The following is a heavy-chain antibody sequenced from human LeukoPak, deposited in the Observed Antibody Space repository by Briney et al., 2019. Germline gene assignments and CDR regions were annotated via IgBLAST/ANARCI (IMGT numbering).Heavy chain of an antibody. CDR1: GGSISSSSYY. Sequence: SETLSLTCTVPGGSISSSSYYWGWIRQPPGKGLEWIGSIYYSGSTYYNPSLKSRVTISVDTSKNQFSLKLSSVTAADTAVYYCARERGGAHFDYWGQGTLVTVSS. CDR3: ARERGGAHFDY. J-gene: IGHJ4*02. V-gene: IGHV4-39*02. CDR2: IYYSGST. D-gene: IGHD2-21*01.